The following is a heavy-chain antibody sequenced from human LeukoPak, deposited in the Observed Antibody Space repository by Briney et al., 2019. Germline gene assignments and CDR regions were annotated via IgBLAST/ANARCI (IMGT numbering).Heavy chain of an antibody. CDR2: INHSGST. CDR3: ARAGYCSSTSCYFGSRYYYMDV. CDR1: GGSFSGYY. J-gene: IGHJ6*03. Sequence: SETLSLTCAVYGGSFSGYYWSWIRQPPGKGLEWIGEINHSGSTNYNPSLKSRVTISVDTSKNQFSLKLSSVTAADTAVYYCARAGYCSSTSCYFGSRYYYMDVWGKGTTVTVSS. V-gene: IGHV4-34*01. D-gene: IGHD2-2*01.